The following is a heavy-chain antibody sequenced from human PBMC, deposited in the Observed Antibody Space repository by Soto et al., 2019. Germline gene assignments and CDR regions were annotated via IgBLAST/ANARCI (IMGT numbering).Heavy chain of an antibody. CDR1: GYTFTSYA. D-gene: IGHD6-19*01. J-gene: IGHJ5*02. CDR3: ARDSSGWYNWFDP. V-gene: IGHV1-3*01. Sequence: ASVKVSCKASGYTFTSYAMHWVRQAPGQRLEWMGWINAGNGNTKYSQKFQGRVTITRDTSASTAYMELSSLRSEYTAVYYCARDSSGWYNWFDPWGQGTLVTVSS. CDR2: INAGNGNT.